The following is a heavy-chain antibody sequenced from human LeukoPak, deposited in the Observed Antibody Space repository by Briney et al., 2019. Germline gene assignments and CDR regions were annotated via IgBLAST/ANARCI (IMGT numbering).Heavy chain of an antibody. D-gene: IGHD3-22*01. J-gene: IGHJ4*02. CDR3: ARDLEYYYDSSGLDY. V-gene: IGHV1-18*01. CDR1: GYTFTSYG. Sequence: ASVKVSCKASGYTFTSYGISWVRQAPGQGLEWMGWISAYNGNTNNAQKLQGRVTMTTDTSTSTAYMELRSLRSDDTAVYYCARDLEYYYDSSGLDYWGQGTLVTVSS. CDR2: ISAYNGNT.